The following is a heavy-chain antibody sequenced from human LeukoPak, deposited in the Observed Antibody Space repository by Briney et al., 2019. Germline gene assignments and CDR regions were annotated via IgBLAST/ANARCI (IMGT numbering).Heavy chain of an antibody. V-gene: IGHV4-59*01. CDR2: IYYSGST. J-gene: IGHJ4*02. Sequence: SETLSLTCTVSGCSICSYYWSWIRQPPGKGLEWIGYIYYSGSTNYNPSLKSRVTISVDTSKNQFSLKLSSVTAADTAVYYCARYSYDFWSGYNIDYWGQGTLVTVSS. CDR1: GCSICSYY. CDR3: ARYSYDFWSGYNIDY. D-gene: IGHD3-3*01.